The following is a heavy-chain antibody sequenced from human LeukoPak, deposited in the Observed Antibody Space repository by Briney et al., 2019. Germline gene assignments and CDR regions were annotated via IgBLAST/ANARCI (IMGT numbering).Heavy chain of an antibody. CDR1: GGSFSGYY. Sequence: SETLSLTCAVYGGSFSGYYWTWIRQPPGKGLEWIGEINHSGSTNYNPSLKSRVTISVDTSKNQFSLKLSSVTVADTAVYYCARERPYGDCFDYWGQGTLVTVSS. J-gene: IGHJ4*02. D-gene: IGHD4-17*01. V-gene: IGHV4-34*01. CDR3: ARERPYGDCFDY. CDR2: INHSGST.